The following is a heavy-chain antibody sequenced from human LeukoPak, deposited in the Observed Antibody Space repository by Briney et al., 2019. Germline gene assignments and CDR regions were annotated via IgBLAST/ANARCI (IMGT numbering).Heavy chain of an antibody. CDR2: INTNTGNP. CDR3: ARDLEVVTAIPEYYYYGMDV. J-gene: IGHJ6*02. D-gene: IGHD2-21*02. V-gene: IGHV7-4-1*02. Sequence: GASVKVSCKASGYTFTSYAMNWVRQAPGQGLEWMGWINTNTGNPTYAQGFTGRFVFSLDTSVSTAYLQISSLKAEDTAVYHCARDLEVVTAIPEYYYYGMDVWGQGTTVTVSS. CDR1: GYTFTSYA.